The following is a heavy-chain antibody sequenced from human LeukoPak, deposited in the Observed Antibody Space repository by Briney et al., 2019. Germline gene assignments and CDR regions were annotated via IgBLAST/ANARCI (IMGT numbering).Heavy chain of an antibody. CDR1: GFTFRSYG. J-gene: IGHJ4*02. CDR3: ARDRTPITMVRGDYFDY. D-gene: IGHD3-10*01. CDR2: IWYDGSKK. Sequence: PGGSLRLSCAASGFTFRSYGMHWVRQAPGKGLEWVAVIWYDGSKKYNVDSVKGRFTISRDNSKNTLYLQMNSLRAEDTAVYYCARDRTPITMVRGDYFDYWGQGTLVTVSS. V-gene: IGHV3-33*01.